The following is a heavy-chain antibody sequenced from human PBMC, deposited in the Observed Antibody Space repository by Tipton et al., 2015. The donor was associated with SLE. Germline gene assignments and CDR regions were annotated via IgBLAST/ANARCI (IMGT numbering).Heavy chain of an antibody. Sequence: TLSLTCTVSGGSISSSGHYWGWIRQPPGKGLEWIGSIYYSVATHYNPSLKRRVTISADTSKNQFSLMLTSVTAADTAVYYCAKYASGTMFEYWGQGTLVTVSS. J-gene: IGHJ4*02. CDR3: AKYASGTMFEY. CDR2: IYYSVAT. D-gene: IGHD3-10*01. V-gene: IGHV4-39*01. CDR1: GGSISSSGHY.